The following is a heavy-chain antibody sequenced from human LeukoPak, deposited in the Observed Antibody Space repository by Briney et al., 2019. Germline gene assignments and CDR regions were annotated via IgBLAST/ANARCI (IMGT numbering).Heavy chain of an antibody. CDR1: GFTFSSYW. Sequence: GGSLRLSCAASGFTFSSYWMHWVRQAPGKGLVWVSRINSDGSSTSYADSVKGRFTISRDNAKNTLYLQMNSLRAEDTAVYYCAMTGYSSSWYAVNDAFDIWGQGTMVTVSS. CDR3: AMTGYSSSWYAVNDAFDI. CDR2: INSDGSST. V-gene: IGHV3-74*01. J-gene: IGHJ3*02. D-gene: IGHD6-13*01.